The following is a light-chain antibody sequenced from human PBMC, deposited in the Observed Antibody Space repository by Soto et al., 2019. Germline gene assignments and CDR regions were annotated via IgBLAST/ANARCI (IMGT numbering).Light chain of an antibody. CDR3: CSYTTSNTRQIV. CDR2: DVS. Sequence: SVLTQPATVSGSPGQSNTIYCTGTSSDVGGYNYVSWYQQHPGKAPKFMIYDVSNRPSGVSNRFSGSKSGNTASLTISGLQAEDEADYYCCSYTTSNTRQIVFGTGTKVTVL. CDR1: SSDVGGYNY. J-gene: IGLJ1*01. V-gene: IGLV2-14*01.